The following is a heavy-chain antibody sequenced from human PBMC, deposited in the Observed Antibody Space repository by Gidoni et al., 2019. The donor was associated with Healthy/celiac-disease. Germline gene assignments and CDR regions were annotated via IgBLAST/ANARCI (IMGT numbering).Heavy chain of an antibody. CDR1: GGTFSSYA. J-gene: IGHJ2*01. D-gene: IGHD3-22*01. CDR2: IIPIFGTA. Sequence: QVQLVQSGAEVKTPGSSVKVSCKASGGTFSSYAISWVRQAPGQGLEWMGGIIPIFGTANYAQKFQGRVTITADKSTSTAYMELSSLRSEDTAVYYCARDRGDSDYYDSSGYYYWYFDLWGRGTLVTVSS. V-gene: IGHV1-69*06. CDR3: ARDRGDSDYYDSSGYYYWYFDL.